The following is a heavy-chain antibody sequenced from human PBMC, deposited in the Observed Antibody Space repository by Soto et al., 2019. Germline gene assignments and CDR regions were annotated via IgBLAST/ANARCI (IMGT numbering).Heavy chain of an antibody. CDR1: GFIFSSYD. CDR3: ARGGPAASSPYYYYGMDV. D-gene: IGHD6-13*01. V-gene: IGHV3-13*05. CDR2: IGTAGDP. Sequence: EVQLVESGGGLVKPGGSLRLSCAASGFIFSSYDMHWVRQATGKGLEWVSAIGTAGDPYYPGSVKGRFTISRENAKNSLYLQMNSLRAGDTAVYYCARGGPAASSPYYYYGMDVWGQGTTVTVSS. J-gene: IGHJ6*02.